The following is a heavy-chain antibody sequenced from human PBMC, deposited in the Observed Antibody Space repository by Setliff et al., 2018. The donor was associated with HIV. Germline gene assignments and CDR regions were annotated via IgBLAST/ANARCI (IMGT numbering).Heavy chain of an antibody. J-gene: IGHJ6*02. Sequence: ASVKVSCKVSGYTLTELSRHWVRQAPGKGLEWMGGFDPEDGETIYAQKFQGRVTMTEDTSTDTAYMELSSLRSEDTAVYYCATASPGQQPYYYYYGMDVWGQGTTVTVSS. D-gene: IGHD6-13*01. CDR2: FDPEDGET. CDR3: ATASPGQQPYYYYYGMDV. CDR1: GYTLTELS. V-gene: IGHV1-24*01.